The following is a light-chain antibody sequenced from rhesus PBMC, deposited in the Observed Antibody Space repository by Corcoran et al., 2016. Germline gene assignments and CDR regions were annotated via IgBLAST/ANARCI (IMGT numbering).Light chain of an antibody. J-gene: IGKJ1*01. CDR1: QGISNW. Sequence: DIQMTQSPSSLSASVGDRVTITCRASQGISNWLAWYQQKPGKSPKLLIYRASNLETGVPSRFSGSGSGTDFTLTISSLQPEESATYYCQQQDNSPWTFGQGTKVEIK. CDR2: RAS. CDR3: QQQDNSPWT. V-gene: IGKV1-69*01.